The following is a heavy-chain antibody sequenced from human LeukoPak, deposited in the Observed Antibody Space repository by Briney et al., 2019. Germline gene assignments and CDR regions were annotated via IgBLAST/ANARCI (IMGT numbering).Heavy chain of an antibody. D-gene: IGHD3-10*01. CDR3: ARGDMVRGVIKPWFDP. CDR2: IIPILGIA. Sequence: SVKVSCKASGGTFSSYAISWVRQAPGQGLEWMGRIIPILGIANYAQKFQGRVTITADKSTSTAYMELSSLRSEDTAVYYCARGDMVRGVIKPWFDPWGQGTLVTVSS. V-gene: IGHV1-69*04. CDR1: GGTFSSYA. J-gene: IGHJ5*02.